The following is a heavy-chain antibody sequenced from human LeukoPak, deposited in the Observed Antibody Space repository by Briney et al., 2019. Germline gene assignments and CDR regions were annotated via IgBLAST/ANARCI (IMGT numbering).Heavy chain of an antibody. V-gene: IGHV3-23*01. CDR3: AKIPDYGGNYGTNWFDP. J-gene: IGHJ5*02. CDR1: GFTFSSYA. D-gene: IGHD4-23*01. CDR2: ISGSGGST. Sequence: GESLRLSCAASGFTFSSYAMSWVRQAPGKGLEWVSAISGSGGSTYYADSAKGRFTISRDNSKNTLYLQMNSLRAEDTAVYYCAKIPDYGGNYGTNWFDPWGQGTLVTVSS.